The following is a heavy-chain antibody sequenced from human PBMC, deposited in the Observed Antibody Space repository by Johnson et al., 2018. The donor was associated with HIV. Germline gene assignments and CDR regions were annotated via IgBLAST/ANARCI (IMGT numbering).Heavy chain of an antibody. CDR2: IYSGGNT. CDR3: ARDSGKWSGVRFAFDI. J-gene: IGHJ3*02. V-gene: IGHV3-66*02. Sequence: VQLVESGGGLVQPGGSLRLSCAASGFTFSSYDMHWVRQATGKGLEWVSVIYSGGNTYYADPVKGRFTISRDNSKNTLYLQMSSLRAEDTAIYYCARDSGKWSGVRFAFDIWGQGTMVTVSS. D-gene: IGHD1-26*01. CDR1: GFTFSSYD.